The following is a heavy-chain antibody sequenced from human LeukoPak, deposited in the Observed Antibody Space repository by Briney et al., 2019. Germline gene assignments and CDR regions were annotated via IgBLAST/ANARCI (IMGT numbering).Heavy chain of an antibody. CDR1: GVSISAYY. D-gene: IGHD3-3*01. CDR3: ARDRKDFWSGYPTFDTYYYYGMDV. J-gene: IGHJ6*02. Sequence: SETLSLTCSVSGVSISAYYWSWIRQPAGKGLEWIGRIYPGESIYASENTNYNPSLKSRVSMSGDTSKNQVSLKLSSVTAADTAVYYCARDRKDFWSGYPTFDTYYYYGMDVWGQGTTVTVSS. V-gene: IGHV4-4*07. CDR2: IYPGESIYASENT.